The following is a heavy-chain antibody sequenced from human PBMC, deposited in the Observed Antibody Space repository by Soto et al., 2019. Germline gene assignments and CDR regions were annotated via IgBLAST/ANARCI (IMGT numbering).Heavy chain of an antibody. CDR3: TRGINYYDPGYDAFDI. Sequence: QVQLVQSGAEVKKPGASVKVSCKASGYTFTSYDINWVRQATGQGLEWMGWMNPNSGNTGYAQKFQGRVTMTRNTSISTAYVELSSLRSEDTAVYYCTRGINYYDPGYDAFDIWGQGTMVTVSS. V-gene: IGHV1-8*01. CDR2: MNPNSGNT. J-gene: IGHJ3*02. D-gene: IGHD3-10*01. CDR1: GYTFTSYD.